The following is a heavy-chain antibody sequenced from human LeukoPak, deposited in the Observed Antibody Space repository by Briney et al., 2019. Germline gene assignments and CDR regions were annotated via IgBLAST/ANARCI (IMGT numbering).Heavy chain of an antibody. V-gene: IGHV4-38-2*02. CDR3: AREPNYYESSGSTAP. CDR1: GYSISGGYY. CDR2: IYHSGST. J-gene: IGHJ5*02. D-gene: IGHD3-22*01. Sequence: SETLSLTCTVSGYSISGGYYWGWIRQPPGKGLEWIASIYHSGSTYYNSSLKSRVTMSVDTSKNQFSLKLSSVTAADTAVYYCAREPNYYESSGSTAPWGQGTLVTVSS.